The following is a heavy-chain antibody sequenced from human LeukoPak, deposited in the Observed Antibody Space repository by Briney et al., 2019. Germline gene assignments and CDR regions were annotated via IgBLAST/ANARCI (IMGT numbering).Heavy chain of an antibody. V-gene: IGHV4-34*01. J-gene: IGHJ2*01. Sequence: SETLSLTCTVSGGSISSYYWSWIRQPPGKGLEWIGEINHSGSTNYNPSLKSRVTISVDTSKNQFSLKLSSVTAADTAVYYCAREIRSWYFDLWGRGTLVTVSS. CDR3: AREIRSWYFDL. CDR1: GGSISSYY. CDR2: INHSGST.